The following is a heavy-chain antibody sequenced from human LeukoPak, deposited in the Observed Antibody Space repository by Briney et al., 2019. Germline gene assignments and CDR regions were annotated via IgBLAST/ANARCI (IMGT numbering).Heavy chain of an antibody. J-gene: IGHJ4*02. V-gene: IGHV4-39*07. D-gene: IGHD5-18*01. CDR2: IYYHENT. Sequence: SETLSLTCTVSGGSISSSSDYWGWIRQAPGKGLEWIGSIYYHENTYYNSSLKSRVTISVDTSKNQFSLKLSSVTAADTAVYYCARLSHTAMAPVDYWGQGTLVTVSS. CDR1: GGSISSSSDY. CDR3: ARLSHTAMAPVDY.